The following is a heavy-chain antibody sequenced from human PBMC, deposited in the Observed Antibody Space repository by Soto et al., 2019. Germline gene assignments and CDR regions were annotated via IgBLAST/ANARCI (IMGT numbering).Heavy chain of an antibody. D-gene: IGHD2-2*01. CDR2: IWYDGSNK. CDR3: AREGVVVPAAIEVAGHIDY. CDR1: GFTFSSYG. J-gene: IGHJ4*02. Sequence: GGSLRLSCAASGFTFSSYGMHWVRQAPGKGLEWVAVIWYDGSNKYYADSVKGRFTISRDNSKNTLYLQMNSLRAEDTAVYYCAREGVVVPAAIEVAGHIDYWGQGTLVTVSS. V-gene: IGHV3-33*01.